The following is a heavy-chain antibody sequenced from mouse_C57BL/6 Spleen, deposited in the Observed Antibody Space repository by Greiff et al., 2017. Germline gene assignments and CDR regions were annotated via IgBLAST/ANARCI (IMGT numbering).Heavy chain of an antibody. Sequence: VQLVESGAELVRPGASVTLSCKASGYTFTDYEMHWVKQTPVHGLEWIGAIDPETGGTAYNQKFKGKAILTADKSSSTAYMELRSLTSEDSAVYYCTRPLIVPEVWGTGTTVTVSS. CDR2: IDPETGGT. J-gene: IGHJ1*03. CDR1: GYTFTDYE. CDR3: TRPLIVPEV. V-gene: IGHV1-15*01. D-gene: IGHD6-1*01.